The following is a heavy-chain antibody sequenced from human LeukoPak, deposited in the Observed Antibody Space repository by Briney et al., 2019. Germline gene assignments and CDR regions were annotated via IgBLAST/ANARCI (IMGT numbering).Heavy chain of an antibody. D-gene: IGHD3-3*01. Sequence: PSETLSLTCAVYGGSFSGYYWSWIRQPPGKGLEWIGEINHSGSTNYNPSLKSRVTISVDTSKNQFSLKLGSVTAADTAVYYCARSFWSGYYTYFDYWGQGTLVTVSS. J-gene: IGHJ4*02. CDR1: GGSFSGYY. V-gene: IGHV4-34*01. CDR3: ARSFWSGYYTYFDY. CDR2: INHSGST.